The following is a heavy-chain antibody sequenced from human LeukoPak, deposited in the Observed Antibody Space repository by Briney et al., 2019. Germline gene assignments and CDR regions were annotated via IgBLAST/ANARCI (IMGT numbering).Heavy chain of an antibody. J-gene: IGHJ4*02. D-gene: IGHD4-17*01. V-gene: IGHV3-53*01. Sequence: GGSLTLSCAASGFTVNSNYMSWVRQAPGRGLEWVSVIYSGGSTYYADSVKGRFTISRDNSKNTLYLQMNSLRAEDTAVYYCARSPPHYGDYTFDYWGQGTLVTVSS. CDR2: IYSGGST. CDR3: ARSPPHYGDYTFDY. CDR1: GFTVNSNY.